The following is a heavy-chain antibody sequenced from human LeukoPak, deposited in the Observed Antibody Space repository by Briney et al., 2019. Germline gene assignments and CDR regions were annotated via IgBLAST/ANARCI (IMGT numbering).Heavy chain of an antibody. CDR3: ARVPGRGYCSSTSCYHYYYMDV. CDR2: IYHSGST. CDR1: GYSISSGYY. Sequence: PSETLSLTCTVSGYSISSGYYWGWIRQPPGKGLEWIGYIYHSGSTYYNPSLKSRVTISVDRSKNQFSLKLSSVTAADTAVYYCARVPGRGYCSSTSCYHYYYMDVWGKGTTVTVSS. J-gene: IGHJ6*03. V-gene: IGHV4-38-2*02. D-gene: IGHD2-2*01.